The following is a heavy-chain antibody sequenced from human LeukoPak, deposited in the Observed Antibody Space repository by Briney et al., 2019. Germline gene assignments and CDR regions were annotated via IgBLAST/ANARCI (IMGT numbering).Heavy chain of an antibody. Sequence: SGGSLRLSCAASGFTFSTFAMLWVRQPRGKGLEWVSSIFPSGGEIHYADSVRGRFTISRDNSKSTLSLQMNSLRAEDTAIYYCATYRQVMLPFEAWGQGTLVTVS. V-gene: IGHV3-23*01. D-gene: IGHD5-18*01. J-gene: IGHJ5*02. CDR3: ATYRQVMLPFEA. CDR2: IFPSGGEI. CDR1: GFTFSTFA.